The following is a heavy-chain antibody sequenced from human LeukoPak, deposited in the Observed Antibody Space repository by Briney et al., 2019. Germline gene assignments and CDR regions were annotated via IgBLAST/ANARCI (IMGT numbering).Heavy chain of an antibody. CDR2: IYHSGST. Sequence: PSETLSLTCTVSGGSISSGGYYWSWIRQPPGKGLEWIGYIYHSGSTYYNPSLKSRVTISVDRSKNQFSLKLSSVTAEDTAVYYCARTEAVAASDAFDIWGQGTMVTVSS. CDR1: GGSISSGGYY. V-gene: IGHV4-30-2*01. D-gene: IGHD6-19*01. CDR3: ARTEAVAASDAFDI. J-gene: IGHJ3*02.